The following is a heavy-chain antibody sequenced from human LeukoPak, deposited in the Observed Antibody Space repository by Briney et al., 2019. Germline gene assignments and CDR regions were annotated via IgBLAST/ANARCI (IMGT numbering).Heavy chain of an antibody. J-gene: IGHJ5*02. D-gene: IGHD6-13*01. CDR3: AKQNSGYSIIKMDNWFDP. Sequence: PGGSLRLSCAASGFAFSSYAMSWVRQAPGKGLEWVSAISGSGGSTYYADSVKGRFTISRDNSKNTLYLQMNSLRAEDTAVYYCAKQNSGYSIIKMDNWFDPWGQGTLVTVSS. CDR1: GFAFSSYA. CDR2: ISGSGGST. V-gene: IGHV3-23*01.